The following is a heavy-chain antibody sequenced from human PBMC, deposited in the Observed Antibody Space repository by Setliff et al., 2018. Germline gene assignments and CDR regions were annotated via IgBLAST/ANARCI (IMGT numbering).Heavy chain of an antibody. J-gene: IGHJ4*02. CDR3: ARALYSYDFDY. D-gene: IGHD5-18*01. V-gene: IGHV4-38-2*02. CDR2: ISHSGST. Sequence: SETLSLTCTVSGYSISSGHYWGWIRQPPGKGLEWIGSISHSGSTYYNPSLKSRVSISVDTSKNQFSLKLSSVTAADTAVYHCARALYSYDFDYWGQGTLVTVSS. CDR1: GYSISSGHY.